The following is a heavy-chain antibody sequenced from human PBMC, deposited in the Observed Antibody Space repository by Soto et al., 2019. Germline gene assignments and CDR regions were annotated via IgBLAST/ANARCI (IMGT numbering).Heavy chain of an antibody. CDR1: GVSISSHD. V-gene: IGHV4-59*11. CDR2: IYSSGST. D-gene: IGHD3-16*02. Sequence: PSETLSLTCTVSGVSISSHDCSWIRQPPGKGLEWIGYIYSSGSTDYNPSLKSRLTISVDTSKNQFSLKLSSVNAADTAVYYCARGRGGYPDILGQGTMVTVSS. CDR3: ARGRGGYPDI. J-gene: IGHJ3*02.